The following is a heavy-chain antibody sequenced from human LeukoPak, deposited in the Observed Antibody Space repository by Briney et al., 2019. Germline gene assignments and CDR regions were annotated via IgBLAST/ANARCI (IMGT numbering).Heavy chain of an antibody. CDR1: GGSIGSYY. J-gene: IGHJ4*02. D-gene: IGHD6-19*01. Sequence: GSLRLSCTVSGGSIGSYYWSWMRQFAGNGLEWIGRIYNSGTTHYNPSLKSRVTISVDTSKNQISLKLTSVTAADTAVYYCASDGGRSNLAVLWGQGTLVTVSS. CDR2: IYNSGTT. CDR3: ASDGGRSNLAVL. V-gene: IGHV4-4*07.